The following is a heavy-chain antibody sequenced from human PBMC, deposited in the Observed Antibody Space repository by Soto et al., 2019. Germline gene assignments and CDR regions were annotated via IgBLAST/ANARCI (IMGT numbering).Heavy chain of an antibody. D-gene: IGHD6-6*01. V-gene: IGHV4-34*01. CDR1: GGSFSGYY. Sequence: QVQLQQWGAGLLKPSETLSLTCAVYGGSFSGYYWSWIRQPPGKGLEWIGEINHSGSTNYNPSLKSRVTISVDTSKHQFSLKLSSVTAADTAVYYCARISRYSSSDYWGQGTLVTVSS. J-gene: IGHJ4*02. CDR3: ARISRYSSSDY. CDR2: INHSGST.